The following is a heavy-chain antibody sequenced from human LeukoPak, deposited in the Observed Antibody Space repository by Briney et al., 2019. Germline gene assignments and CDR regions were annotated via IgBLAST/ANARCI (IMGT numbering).Heavy chain of an antibody. J-gene: IGHJ4*02. D-gene: IGHD3-10*01. Sequence: PSETLSLTCTVSGGSISSYYWSWLRQPPGKGLEWIGYIYYSGSTNYNPSLKSRVTISVDTSKNQFSLKLSSVTAADTAVYYCARETRGVNDHWGQGTLVTVSS. V-gene: IGHV4-59*01. CDR2: IYYSGST. CDR3: ARETRGVNDH. CDR1: GGSISSYY.